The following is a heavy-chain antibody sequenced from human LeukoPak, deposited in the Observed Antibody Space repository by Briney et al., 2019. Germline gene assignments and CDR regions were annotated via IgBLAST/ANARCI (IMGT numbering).Heavy chain of an antibody. V-gene: IGHV3-23*01. CDR2: IRGSGGST. CDR3: AKEDYGSGSYYGPFDY. J-gene: IGHJ4*02. Sequence: GGSLRLSCAASGFTFNNYAMTWVRQAPGKGLEWVSAIRGSGGSTYYADSVKGRFTISRDNSKNTLYLQMNSLRAEDTAVYYCAKEDYGSGSYYGPFDYWGQGTLVTVSS. D-gene: IGHD3-10*01. CDR1: GFTFNNYA.